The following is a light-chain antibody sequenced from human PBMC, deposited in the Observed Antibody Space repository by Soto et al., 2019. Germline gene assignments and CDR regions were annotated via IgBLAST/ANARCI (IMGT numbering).Light chain of an antibody. V-gene: IGKV4-1*01. CDR3: QQYYTAIA. Sequence: LAVSLGERATINCKSSQSVLHSSNNENSLAWYQQKAGQRPKLLIYRASTRESGVPDRISGSGSGTDFTLTISSLQAEDVAVYYCQQYYTAIAFGQGTRLEIK. CDR2: RAS. J-gene: IGKJ5*01. CDR1: QSVLHSSNNENS.